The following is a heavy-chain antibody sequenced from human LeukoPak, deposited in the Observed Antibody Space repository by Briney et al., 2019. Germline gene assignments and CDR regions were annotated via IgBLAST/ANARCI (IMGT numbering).Heavy chain of an antibody. D-gene: IGHD1-26*01. V-gene: IGHV3-30-3*01. CDR1: GFTFSNYS. Sequence: GGSLRLSCAASGFTFSNYSMHWARQAPGGGLGWVAVISYDGSHKYYADSVKGRFTISRDNSKNTLYLQMNSLRTDDTAVYYCARDPEGGGSYSDSWGQGTLVTVSS. J-gene: IGHJ4*02. CDR3: ARDPEGGGSYSDS. CDR2: ISYDGSHK.